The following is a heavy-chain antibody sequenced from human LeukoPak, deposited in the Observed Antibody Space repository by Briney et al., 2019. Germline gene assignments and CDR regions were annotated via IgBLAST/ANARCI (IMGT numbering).Heavy chain of an antibody. V-gene: IGHV3-23*01. CDR1: GFTFSSYA. CDR3: AKPPLVWFGEFTYYFDY. Sequence: GGSLRLSCAASGFTFSSYAMSRVRQAPGKGLEWVSAISGSGGSTYYADSVKGRFTISRDNSKNTLYLQMNSLRAEDTAVYYCAKPPLVWFGEFTYYFDYWGQGTLVTVSS. D-gene: IGHD3-10*01. J-gene: IGHJ4*02. CDR2: ISGSGGST.